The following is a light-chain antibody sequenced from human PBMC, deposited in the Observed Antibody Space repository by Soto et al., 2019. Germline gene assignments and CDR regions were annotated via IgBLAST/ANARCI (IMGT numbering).Light chain of an antibody. Sequence: AIQMTQSPSSLSASVGDRVTITCRASQGIRNYLGWYQQKPGKAPNLLIYGASSLQSGVPSRLSGSGSGTDFTLTISSLQPEDFATYYCLQDYNYPRTFGQGTKVDIK. CDR1: QGIRNY. V-gene: IGKV1-6*01. CDR3: LQDYNYPRT. CDR2: GAS. J-gene: IGKJ1*01.